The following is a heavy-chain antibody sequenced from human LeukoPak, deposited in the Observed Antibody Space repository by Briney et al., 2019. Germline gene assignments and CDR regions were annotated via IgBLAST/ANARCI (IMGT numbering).Heavy chain of an antibody. CDR2: IRSKANSYAT. V-gene: IGHV3-73*01. Sequence: GGSLRLSCAASGFTFSGSAMHWVRQASGKGLEWVGRIRSKANSYATAYAASVKGRFTISRDDSKNTAYLQMNSLKTGDTAVYYCTARGAAGSDYWGQGTLVTVSS. D-gene: IGHD6-13*01. CDR3: TARGAAGSDY. CDR1: GFTFSGSA. J-gene: IGHJ4*02.